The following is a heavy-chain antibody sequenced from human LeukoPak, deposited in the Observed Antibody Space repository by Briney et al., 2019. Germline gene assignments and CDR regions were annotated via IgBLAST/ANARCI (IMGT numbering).Heavy chain of an antibody. D-gene: IGHD1-26*01. CDR3: VKNVGGSYAFDY. Sequence: GGSLRLSCSASGFTFSRYAMHWVRQAPGKGLEYVSGINDNGGRTHYGDSVKGRFSISRDNSKNTLHLQMSTLRAEDTALYYCVKNVGGSYAFDYWGQGILVTVAS. J-gene: IGHJ4*02. V-gene: IGHV3-64D*09. CDR2: INDNGGRT. CDR1: GFTFSRYA.